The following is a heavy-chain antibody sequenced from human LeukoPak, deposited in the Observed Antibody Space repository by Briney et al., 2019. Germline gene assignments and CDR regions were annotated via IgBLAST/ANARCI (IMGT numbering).Heavy chain of an antibody. Sequence: ASVKVSCKASGYTFTGYYMHWVRQAPGQGLEWMGWINPNSGGTNYAQKFQGRVTMTRNTSISTAYMELSSLRSEDTAVYYCARDGPYVWGSYRNYYYYYMDVWGKGTTVTVSS. CDR3: ARDGPYVWGSYRNYYYYYMDV. CDR1: GYTFTGYY. J-gene: IGHJ6*03. D-gene: IGHD3-16*02. CDR2: INPNSGGT. V-gene: IGHV1-2*02.